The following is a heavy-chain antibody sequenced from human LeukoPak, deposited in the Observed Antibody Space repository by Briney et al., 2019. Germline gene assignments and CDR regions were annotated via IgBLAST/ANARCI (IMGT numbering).Heavy chain of an antibody. CDR3: ARTGGWLSNFDF. Sequence: GGSLRLSCAASGFTFTDYWMHWVRQAPGKGLVWVSRINGDGSGTSYADSVKGRFTISRDSAKNTLFLQINSLRAEDTAVYYCARTGGWLSNFDFWGQGSLVTVSS. V-gene: IGHV3-74*01. J-gene: IGHJ4*02. CDR2: INGDGSGT. D-gene: IGHD5-24*01. CDR1: GFTFTDYW.